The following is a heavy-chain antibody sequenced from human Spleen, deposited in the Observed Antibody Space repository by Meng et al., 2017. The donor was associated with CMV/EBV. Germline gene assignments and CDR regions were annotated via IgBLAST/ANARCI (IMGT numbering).Heavy chain of an antibody. J-gene: IGHJ4*02. CDR1: GYTFTKYI. V-gene: IGHV7-4-1*02. CDR3: ARGQMVRGDF. CDR2: INTNTGNP. Sequence: QGQRGQSGSELKKPGASVTVSCKASGYTFTKYIMNWVRQAPGQGLEWMGWINTNTGNPTYAQGFTGRFVFSLDTSVSTAYLQISSLRAEDTAVYYCARGQMVRGDFWGQGTLVTVSS. D-gene: IGHD3-10*01.